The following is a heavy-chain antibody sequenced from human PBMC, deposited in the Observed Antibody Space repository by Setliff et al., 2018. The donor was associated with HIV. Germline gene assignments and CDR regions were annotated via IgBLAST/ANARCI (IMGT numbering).Heavy chain of an antibody. CDR1: GGSISSYY. J-gene: IGHJ3*01. V-gene: IGHV4-4*09. CDR3: ARVQMAYAAFDV. D-gene: IGHD4-17*01. CDR2: IYTSGST. Sequence: PSETLSLTCTVSGGSISSYYWSWIRQPPGKGLEWIGYIYTSGSTNYNPSLESRVTLSVDTSKHQFSLKLSSVTAADTAVYYCARVQMAYAAFDVWGQGTMVTVSS.